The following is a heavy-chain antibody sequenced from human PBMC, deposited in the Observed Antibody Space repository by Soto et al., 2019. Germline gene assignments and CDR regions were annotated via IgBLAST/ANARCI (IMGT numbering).Heavy chain of an antibody. Sequence: QVQLVESGGGAVQPGRSLTLSCAASGFRFSAFGMPWVRQAPGKGLEWVAVVSTDGRSEHYADSVRGRFTISRDNSKNTLSLQMNGLRPDDTALYYCAKTIMTPSSEDSAGRGALIDHWGRGARVIVSS. CDR1: GFRFSAFG. CDR3: AKTIMTPSSEDSAGRGALIDH. J-gene: IGHJ4*02. D-gene: IGHD1-26*01. CDR2: VSTDGRSE. V-gene: IGHV3-30*18.